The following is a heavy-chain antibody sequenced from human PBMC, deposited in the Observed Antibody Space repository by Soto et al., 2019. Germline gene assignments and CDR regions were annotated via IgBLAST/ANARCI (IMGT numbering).Heavy chain of an antibody. V-gene: IGHV4-30-2*01. CDR3: ARGMTTVTTFDY. J-gene: IGHJ4*02. CDR1: GGSISSGGYS. CDR2: IYHSGST. Sequence: PSETLSLTCAVSGGSISSGGYSWSWIRQPPGKGLEWIGYIYHSGSTYYNPSLKSRVTISVDRSKNQFSLKLSSMTAADTAVYYCARGMTTVTTFDYWGQGTLVTVSS. D-gene: IGHD4-4*01.